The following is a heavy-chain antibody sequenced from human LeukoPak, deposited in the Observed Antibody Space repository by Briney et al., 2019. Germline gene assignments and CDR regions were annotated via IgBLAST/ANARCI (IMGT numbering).Heavy chain of an antibody. Sequence: ASVKVSCKASGYTFTGYYMHWVRQAPGQGLEWMGRINPNSGNTGYAQKFQGRVTMTRNTSISTAYMELSSLRSEDTAVYYCARGPITFGGVIVIPGFDYWGQGTLVTVSS. CDR2: INPNSGNT. CDR1: GYTFTGYY. CDR3: ARGPITFGGVIVIPGFDY. V-gene: IGHV1-8*02. J-gene: IGHJ4*02. D-gene: IGHD3-16*02.